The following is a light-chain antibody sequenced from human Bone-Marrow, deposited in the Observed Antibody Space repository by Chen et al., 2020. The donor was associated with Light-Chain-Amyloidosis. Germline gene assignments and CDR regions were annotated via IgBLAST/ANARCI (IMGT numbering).Light chain of an antibody. CDR3: QQYNNWPFT. J-gene: IGKJ3*01. Sequence: EILMTQSPATLSVSPGERATLSCRASQSVTSNLAWYQQKPGQAPSLLISGASTRATGIPTRFSGSGSGTEFTLTISSLQSEDFAVYYCQQYNNWPFTFGPGTKVDIK. CDR2: GAS. V-gene: IGKV3-15*01. CDR1: QSVTSN.